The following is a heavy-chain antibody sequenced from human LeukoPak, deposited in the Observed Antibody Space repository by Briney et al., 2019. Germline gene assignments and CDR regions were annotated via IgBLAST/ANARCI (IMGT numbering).Heavy chain of an antibody. CDR1: GYSFPSYC. J-gene: IGHJ5*02. V-gene: IGHV5-51*01. CDR2: IYPGDSDT. Sequence: GECLKIPCKGSGYSFPSYCTVWVGQMPAKGREWMGIIYPGDSDTRYRPSFQGQVTTSANKSISTAYLQWSSLKASDTAMYYCARRRGFGEWFAPWGQGTLVTVSS. CDR3: ARRRGFGEWFAP. D-gene: IGHD3-10*01.